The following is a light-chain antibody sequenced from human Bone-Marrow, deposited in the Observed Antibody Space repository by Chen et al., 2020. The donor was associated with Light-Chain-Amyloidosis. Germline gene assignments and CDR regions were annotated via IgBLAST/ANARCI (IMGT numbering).Light chain of an antibody. V-gene: IGLV2-14*01. CDR1: SSDVGGDNH. CDR3: SSYTITSTLV. J-gene: IGLJ1*01. Sequence: QSALTQLASVSGSPAQSITIPCTGTSSDVGGDNHVSWYQQHPDKAPKLMIYEVTTRPSWVPDRFSGSESDNTASLTISELQTEDEADYFCSSYTITSTLVFGSGTRVTVL. CDR2: EVT.